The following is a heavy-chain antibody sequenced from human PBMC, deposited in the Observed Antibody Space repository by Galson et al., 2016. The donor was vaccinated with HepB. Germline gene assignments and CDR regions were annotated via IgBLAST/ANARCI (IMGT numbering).Heavy chain of an antibody. J-gene: IGHJ5*01. CDR2: INRSGDT. V-gene: IGHV4-34*01. CDR1: GGSFSGNY. D-gene: IGHD5-24*01. CDR3: ARKRDGYPNWFDS. Sequence: SETLSLTCAVYGGSFSGNYWTWIRQPPGKGLEWIGEINRSGDTNYKSSLRSRVTVSVDTSKNQFSLTLASLTAADTAMYYCARKRDGYPNWFDSWGQGTRVTVSA.